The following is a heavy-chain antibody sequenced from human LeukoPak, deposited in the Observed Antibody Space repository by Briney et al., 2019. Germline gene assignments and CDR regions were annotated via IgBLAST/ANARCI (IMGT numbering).Heavy chain of an antibody. V-gene: IGHV5-10-1*01. CDR1: GYSFTSYW. CDR2: IDPSDSYT. Sequence: GESLKISCKGSGYSFTSYWISRVRQMPGKGLEWMGRIDPSDSYTNYSPSFQGHVTISADKSISTAYLQWSGLKASDTAMYYCARRAYSSTWDTIDFWGQGTLVTVSS. D-gene: IGHD6-13*01. CDR3: ARRAYSSTWDTIDF. J-gene: IGHJ4*02.